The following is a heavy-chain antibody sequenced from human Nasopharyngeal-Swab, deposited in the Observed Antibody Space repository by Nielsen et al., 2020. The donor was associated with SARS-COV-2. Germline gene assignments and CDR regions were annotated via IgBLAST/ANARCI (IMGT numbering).Heavy chain of an antibody. D-gene: IGHD2-2*01. CDR1: GFTFSSND. CDR3: VKGMPQSGGMDV. J-gene: IGHJ6*03. CDR2: IGAAGGT. Sequence: GESLKISCAASGFTFSSNDMHWVRLPRGKGLEWVSAIGAAGGTYYPDSVKGRFTISRENAKNSLYLQMNSLRAEDTAIYYCVKGMPQSGGMDVWGEGTTVSVSS. V-gene: IGHV3-13*01.